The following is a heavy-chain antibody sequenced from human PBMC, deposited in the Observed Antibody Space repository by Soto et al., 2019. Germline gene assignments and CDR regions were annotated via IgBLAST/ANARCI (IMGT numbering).Heavy chain of an antibody. CDR2: ISAHNGNT. CDR1: GYDFTTYG. D-gene: IGHD1-1*01. V-gene: IGHV1-18*01. CDR3: ARGRYGDY. Sequence: QVHLVQSGAEVKKPGASVKVSCKGSGYDFTTYGITWVRQAPGQGLEWMAWISAHNGNTDYAQKPQGKVTVTRDNSTGTAYMELRSLRSDDTAVYYCARGRYGDYWGQGALVTVSS. J-gene: IGHJ4*02.